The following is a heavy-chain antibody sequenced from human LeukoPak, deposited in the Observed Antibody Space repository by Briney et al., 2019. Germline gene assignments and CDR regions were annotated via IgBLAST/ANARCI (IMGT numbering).Heavy chain of an antibody. V-gene: IGHV3-33*06. CDR2: IWYDGSNK. CDR3: AKLSTTMVPHYYYHHMDV. D-gene: IGHD5-18*01. Sequence: GGSLRLSCAASGFSFSSYGMHWVRQAPGKGLEWVAVIWYDGSNKYYADSVKGRFTISRDNSKNTLYLQMNSLRAEDTAVYYCAKLSTTMVPHYYYHHMDVWGKGTTVTVSS. CDR1: GFSFSSYG. J-gene: IGHJ6*03.